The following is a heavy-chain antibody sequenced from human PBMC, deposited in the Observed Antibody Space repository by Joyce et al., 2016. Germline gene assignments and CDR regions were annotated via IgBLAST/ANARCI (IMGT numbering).Heavy chain of an antibody. CDR2: IAYDGDNK. D-gene: IGHD4-17*01. CDR1: GFTVSKYG. V-gene: IGHV3-30*18. Sequence: QVHLVESGGGVVQPGRSLRLSCVASGFTVSKYGMHWVRQAPGKGLAWVAVIAYDGDNKYYLASVKGRFTISRDNSKSTLYLQLNSLTTEDTGVYFCVKDNGDAGYYFHGLDVWGRGTTVAVPS. CDR3: VKDNGDAGYYFHGLDV. J-gene: IGHJ6*02.